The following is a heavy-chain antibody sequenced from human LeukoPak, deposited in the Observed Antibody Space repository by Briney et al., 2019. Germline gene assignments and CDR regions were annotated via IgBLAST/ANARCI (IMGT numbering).Heavy chain of an antibody. D-gene: IGHD3-22*01. CDR1: GYTFTGYC. Sequence: ASVKVSCKASGYTFTGYCMHWVRQAPGQGLEWMGWINPNSGGTNYAQKFRGRVTMTRVTSISTAYMELSRLRSDDTAVYYCAREGYYDSSGSLPDYWGQGTLVTVSS. J-gene: IGHJ4*02. V-gene: IGHV1-2*02. CDR2: INPNSGGT. CDR3: AREGYYDSSGSLPDY.